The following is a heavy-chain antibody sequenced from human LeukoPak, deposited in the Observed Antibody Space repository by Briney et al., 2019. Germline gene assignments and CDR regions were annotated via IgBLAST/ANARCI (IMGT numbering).Heavy chain of an antibody. V-gene: IGHV4-4*07. CDR1: GGSISTYY. Sequence: PSETLSLTCTVSGGSISTYYWSWIRQPAGKGLEWIGRIYTSGSTNYNPSLKSRVTVSVDTSKNLFFLKLSSVTAADTAVYYCARRYYYYYYYMDVWGKGTTVTISS. CDR3: ARRYYYYYYYMDV. J-gene: IGHJ6*03. CDR2: IYTSGST.